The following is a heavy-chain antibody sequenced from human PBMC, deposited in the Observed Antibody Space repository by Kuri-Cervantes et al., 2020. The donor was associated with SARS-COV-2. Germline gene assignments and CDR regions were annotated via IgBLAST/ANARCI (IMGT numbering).Heavy chain of an antibody. J-gene: IGHJ6*02. CDR3: ASASTGGKYYYYYYGMDV. CDR1: GGSISSYY. CDR2: IYYTGST. D-gene: IGHD3-16*01. Sequence: SETLSLTCTVSGGSISSYYWSWIRQPPGKGLEWIGYIYYTGSTNYNPSFKSRVTISVDTSKKQFSLKLSSVTAADTAVYYCASASTGGKYYYYYYGMDVWGQGTTVTVSS. V-gene: IGHV4-59*08.